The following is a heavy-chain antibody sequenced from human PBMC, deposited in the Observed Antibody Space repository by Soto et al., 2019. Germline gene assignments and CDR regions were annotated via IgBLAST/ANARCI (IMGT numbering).Heavy chain of an antibody. Sequence: PSETLSLTCTVSGGSINSYWWSWIRQPAGKGLEWIGRVYSSGTTDYNPSLNSRATMSVETSKNQFSRKLSSVTAADTAVYYCARDIASYAYGEGYWGQGIQVTVSS. CDR2: VYSSGTT. D-gene: IGHD2-21*01. V-gene: IGHV4-4*07. CDR3: ARDIASYAYGEGY. CDR1: GGSINSYW. J-gene: IGHJ4*02.